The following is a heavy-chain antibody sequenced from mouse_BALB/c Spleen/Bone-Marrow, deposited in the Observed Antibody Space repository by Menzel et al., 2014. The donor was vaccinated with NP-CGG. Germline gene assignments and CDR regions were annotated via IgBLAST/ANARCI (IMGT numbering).Heavy chain of an antibody. CDR1: GLTFSSFG. CDR3: ARELLAY. Sequence: EESGGGLGHPGGSRKLSCAASGLTFSSFGMHWVRQAPEKGLEWVAYISSGSSTIYYADTVKGRFTISRDNPKNTLFLQMTSLRSEDTAMYYCARELLAYWGQGPLVSASA. D-gene: IGHD2-12*01. J-gene: IGHJ3*01. CDR2: ISSGSSTI. V-gene: IGHV5-17*02.